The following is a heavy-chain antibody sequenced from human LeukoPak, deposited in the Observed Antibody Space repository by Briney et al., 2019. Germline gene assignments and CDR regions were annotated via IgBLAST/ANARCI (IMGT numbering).Heavy chain of an antibody. J-gene: IGHJ4*02. V-gene: IGHV4-31*03. CDR3: ASGYSGYGGFFEDY. CDR1: GGSISSGGYY. Sequence: SQTLSLTCTVSGGSISSGGYYWSWIRQHPGKGLEWIGYIYYSGSTYYNPSLKSRVTISVDTPKNQFSLKLSSVTAADTAVYYCASGYSGYGGFFEDYWGQGTLVTVPS. D-gene: IGHD5-12*01. CDR2: IYYSGST.